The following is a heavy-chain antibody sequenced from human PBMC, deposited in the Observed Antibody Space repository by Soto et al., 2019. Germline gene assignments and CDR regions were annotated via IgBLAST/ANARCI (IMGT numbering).Heavy chain of an antibody. CDR2: IYWDDDK. V-gene: IGHV2-5*02. CDR3: ALCGGFSAFDY. CDR1: GFSLSTSGVG. Sequence: SGPMLVNPTQALTLTCTFSGFSLSTSGVGVGWIRQPPGKALEWLALIYWDDDKRYSPSLKSRLTITKDTSKNQVVLTMTNMDPVDTAIYYCALCGGFSAFDYWGQGTLVTVSS. J-gene: IGHJ4*02. D-gene: IGHD1-26*01.